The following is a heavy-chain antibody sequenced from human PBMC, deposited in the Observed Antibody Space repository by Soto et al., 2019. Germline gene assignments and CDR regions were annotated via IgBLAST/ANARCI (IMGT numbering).Heavy chain of an antibody. J-gene: IGHJ4*02. CDR3: ARSIVVVTALDY. V-gene: IGHV1-3*05. D-gene: IGHD2-21*02. Sequence: QVQLVQSGAEEKKPGASVKVSCKAPGYTFTSYAMHWVRLAPGQRLEWMGWINAGNGNTKYSQKFQGRVTITRDTSASTAYMELSSLRSEDTAVYYCARSIVVVTALDYWGQGTLVTVSS. CDR1: GYTFTSYA. CDR2: INAGNGNT.